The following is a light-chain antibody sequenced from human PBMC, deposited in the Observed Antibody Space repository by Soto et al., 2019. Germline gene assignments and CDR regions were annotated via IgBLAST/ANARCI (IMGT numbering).Light chain of an antibody. J-gene: IGLJ1*01. Sequence: QSVLTQSASVSGSPGQSITISCTGTSSDVGGYNYVSWYQQHPGKAPKLMIYEVSNRPSGVSNRFSGSKSGNTASLTISGLQAEDEADYYCSSYTSSSTLVFGTGTKLTVL. V-gene: IGLV2-14*01. CDR2: EVS. CDR1: SSDVGGYNY. CDR3: SSYTSSSTLV.